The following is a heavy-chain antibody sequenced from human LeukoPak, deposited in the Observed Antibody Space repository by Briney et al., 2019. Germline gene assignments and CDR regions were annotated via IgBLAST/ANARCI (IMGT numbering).Heavy chain of an antibody. CDR2: IWDDGSNE. CDR1: GLTFRNYG. D-gene: IGHD1-1*01. Sequence: PGGSLRLSCAASGLTFRNYGMHWVRQAPGKGLEWVAVIWDDGSNEYYADSVKGRFTIFRDNRRNTLYLQMNSLRAEDTAVYSCARDHSGTQDYWGQGTLVTVSS. J-gene: IGHJ4*02. V-gene: IGHV3-33*08. CDR3: ARDHSGTQDY.